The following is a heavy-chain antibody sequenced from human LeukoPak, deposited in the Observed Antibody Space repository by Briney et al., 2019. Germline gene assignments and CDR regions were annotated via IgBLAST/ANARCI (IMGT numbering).Heavy chain of an antibody. CDR2: IYYSGST. CDR1: GGSISSSSYY. Sequence: SETLSLTCTVSGGSISSSSYYWGWIRQPPGKGLEWIGYIYYSGSTYYNPSLKSRVTISVDTSKSQFSLKLSSVTAADTAVYYCARAWPRMTMIVVANDAFDIWGQGTMVTGSS. V-gene: IGHV4-30-4*01. CDR3: ARAWPRMTMIVVANDAFDI. J-gene: IGHJ3*02. D-gene: IGHD3-22*01.